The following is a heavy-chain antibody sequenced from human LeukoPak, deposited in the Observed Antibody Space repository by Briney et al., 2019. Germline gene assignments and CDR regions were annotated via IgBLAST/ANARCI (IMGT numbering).Heavy chain of an antibody. CDR1: GFPFSSYW. CDR3: ARVWRRMGVYFDY. D-gene: IGHD3-16*01. V-gene: IGHV3-74*01. Sequence: GGSLRLSCAASGFPFSSYWMHWVRQAPGKGLVWVSRINSDGSSTSYADSVKGRFTISRDNAKNTLYLQMNSLRAEDTAVYYCARVWRRMGVYFDYWGQGTLVTVSS. J-gene: IGHJ4*02. CDR2: INSDGSST.